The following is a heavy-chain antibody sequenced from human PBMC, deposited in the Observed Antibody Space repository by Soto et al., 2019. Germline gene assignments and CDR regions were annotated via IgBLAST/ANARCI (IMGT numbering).Heavy chain of an antibody. CDR3: ARPPYDSSGYYPN. CDR1: GFTFSDHY. CDR2: TRNKANSYTT. Sequence: EVQLVESGGGLVQPGGSLRLSCAASGFTFSDHYMDWVRQTPGKGLEWVGRTRNKANSYTTEYVASVKGRFTISRDDSKNSLYLQMNSLKTEDTAVYYCARPPYDSSGYYPNWGQGTLVTVSS. V-gene: IGHV3-72*01. D-gene: IGHD3-22*01. J-gene: IGHJ4*02.